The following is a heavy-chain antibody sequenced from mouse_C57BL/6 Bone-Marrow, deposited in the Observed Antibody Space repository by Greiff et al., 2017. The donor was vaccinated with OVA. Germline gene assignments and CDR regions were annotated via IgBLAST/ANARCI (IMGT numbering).Heavy chain of an antibody. D-gene: IGHD2-2*01. Sequence: QVHVKQPGAELVRPGTSVKLSCKASGYTFTSYWMHWVKQRPGQGLEWIGVIDPSDSYTNYNQKFKGKATLTVDTSSSTAYMQLSSLTSEDSAVYYCARRDGGYDDYYAMDYWGQGTSVTVSS. CDR2: IDPSDSYT. J-gene: IGHJ4*01. CDR3: ARRDGGYDDYYAMDY. CDR1: GYTFTSYW. V-gene: IGHV1-59*01.